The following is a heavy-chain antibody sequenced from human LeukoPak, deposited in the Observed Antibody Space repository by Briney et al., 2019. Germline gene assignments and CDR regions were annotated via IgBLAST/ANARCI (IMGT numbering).Heavy chain of an antibody. J-gene: IGHJ4*02. CDR1: GGSFSGYY. Sequence: SETLSLTCAVYGGSFSGYYWSWIRQPPGKGLEWIGEINHSGSTNYNPSLKSRVTISVDTSKNQFSLKLSSVTAADTAVYYCASNFWSGIFDYWGQGTLVTVSS. V-gene: IGHV4-34*01. CDR2: INHSGST. D-gene: IGHD3-3*01. CDR3: ASNFWSGIFDY.